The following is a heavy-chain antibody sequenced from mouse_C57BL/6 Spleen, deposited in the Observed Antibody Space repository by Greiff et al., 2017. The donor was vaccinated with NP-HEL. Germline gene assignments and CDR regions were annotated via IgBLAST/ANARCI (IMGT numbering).Heavy chain of an antibody. CDR1: GYTFTSYW. Sequence: QVQLQQPGAELVKPGASVKLSCKASGYTFTSYWMHWVKQRPGQGLEWIGMIHPNSGSTNYNEKFKSKATLTVDTSSSTAYMQLSSLTSEDSAVYYCARGGDGYYVDYWGQGTTLTVSS. V-gene: IGHV1-64*01. CDR3: ARGGDGYYVDY. J-gene: IGHJ2*01. CDR2: IHPNSGST. D-gene: IGHD2-3*01.